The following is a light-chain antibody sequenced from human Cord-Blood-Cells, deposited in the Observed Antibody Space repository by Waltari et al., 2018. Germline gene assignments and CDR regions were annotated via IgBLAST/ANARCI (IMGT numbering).Light chain of an antibody. J-gene: IGKJ1*01. Sequence: DIQMTQSPSSLSASVGDRVTITCRASQSISSYLNWYQQKPGKAPKLLIYAASSLQSGVSSRFSGSGSETDFTLTISSLQPEDFATYYCQQSYSTPPTFGQGTKVEIK. CDR3: QQSYSTPPT. V-gene: IGKV1-39*01. CDR1: QSISSY. CDR2: AAS.